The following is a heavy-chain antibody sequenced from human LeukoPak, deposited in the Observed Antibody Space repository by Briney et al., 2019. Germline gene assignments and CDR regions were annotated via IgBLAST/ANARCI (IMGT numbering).Heavy chain of an antibody. CDR1: GFTFSSYG. J-gene: IGHJ4*02. CDR2: IRYDGSNK. V-gene: IGHV3-30*02. D-gene: IGHD3-22*01. Sequence: PGGSLRLSCAASGFTFSSYGMHWVRQAPGKGLEWVAFIRYDGSNKYYADSVEGRFTISRDNSKNTLYLQMNSLRAEDTAVYYCAKRGLSRSSGYYYDYWGQGTLVTVSS. CDR3: AKRGLSRSSGYYYDY.